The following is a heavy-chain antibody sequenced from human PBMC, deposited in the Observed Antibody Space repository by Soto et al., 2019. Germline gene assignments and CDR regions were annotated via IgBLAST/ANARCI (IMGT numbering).Heavy chain of an antibody. CDR1: GYTFTSYG. D-gene: IGHD4-4*01. J-gene: IGHJ4*02. CDR3: AIIGSGDYSDFDY. V-gene: IGHV1-18*01. CDR2: IRPNDGHT. Sequence: ASVKVSCKGLGYTFTSYGISWVRQAPGQGLEWMGWIRPNDGHTNYAQKFQDRVTMTRDTSTTTVYMELRSLGSDDTAVYYCAIIGSGDYSDFDYWGQGTLVTVSS.